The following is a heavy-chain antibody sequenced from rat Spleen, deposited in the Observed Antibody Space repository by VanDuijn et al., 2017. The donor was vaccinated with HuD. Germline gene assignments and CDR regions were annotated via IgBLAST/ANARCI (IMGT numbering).Heavy chain of an antibody. J-gene: IGHJ2*01. Sequence: EVQLVESGGGLVQPGRSLKLSCAASGFTFSNYGMAWVRQAPTKGREWVATISYDGSSTYYRDSVKGRFTISRDNAKSTLYLQMDSLRSEDTATYYCARAGGDYWGQGVMVTVSS. CDR2: ISYDGSST. V-gene: IGHV5-29*01. CDR3: ARAGGDY. CDR1: GFTFSNYG. D-gene: IGHD1-11*01.